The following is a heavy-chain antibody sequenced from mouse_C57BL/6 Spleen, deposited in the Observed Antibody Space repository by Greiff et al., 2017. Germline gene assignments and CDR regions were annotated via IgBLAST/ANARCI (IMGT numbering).Heavy chain of an antibody. CDR1: GFSFNTYA. CDR2: IRSKSNNYAT. J-gene: IGHJ2*01. CDR3: VAGSSSDY. Sequence: EVKLMESGGGLVQPKGSLKLSCAASGFSFNTYAMNWVRQAPGKGLEWVARIRSKSNNYATYYADSVKDRFTISRDDSESMLYLQMNNLKAEDTAMYYCVAGSSSDYWGQGTTLTVSS. V-gene: IGHV10-1*01. D-gene: IGHD1-1*01.